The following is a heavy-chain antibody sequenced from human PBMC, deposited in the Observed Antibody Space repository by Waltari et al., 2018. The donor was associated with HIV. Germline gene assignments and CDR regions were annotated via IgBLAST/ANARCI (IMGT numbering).Heavy chain of an antibody. Sequence: QVQLVASGGGVVEPGRSLRLSWAASGFTFGTYAMHWFRQAPGKVVEWVAIISYGGRNKYYADSVKGRFTISRDNSKNTVYLQMNSLRGEDTAVYYCARDGHFYDSRPLDYWGQGTLVTVSS. V-gene: IGHV3-30*04. CDR2: ISYGGRNK. D-gene: IGHD3-22*01. CDR3: ARDGHFYDSRPLDY. CDR1: GFTFGTYA. J-gene: IGHJ4*02.